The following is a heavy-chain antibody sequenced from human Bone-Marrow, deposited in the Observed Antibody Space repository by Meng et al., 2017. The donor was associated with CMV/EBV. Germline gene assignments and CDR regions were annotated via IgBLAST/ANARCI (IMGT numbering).Heavy chain of an antibody. CDR1: GGSISSYY. V-gene: IGHV4-34*01. J-gene: IGHJ4*02. CDR2: INHSGST. CDR3: ARGYCSSTSCLVDY. Sequence: QVQLQESGPGLAKPSETLSLTCTVSGGSISSYYWSWIRQPPGKGLEWIGEINHSGSTNYNPSLKSRVTISVDTSKNQFSLKLSSVTAADTAVYYCARGYCSSTSCLVDYWGQGTLVTVSS. D-gene: IGHD2-2*01.